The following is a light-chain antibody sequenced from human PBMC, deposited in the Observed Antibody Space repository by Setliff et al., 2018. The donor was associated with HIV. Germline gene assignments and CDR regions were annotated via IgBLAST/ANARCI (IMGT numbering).Light chain of an antibody. CDR1: SSNIGNNY. J-gene: IGLJ3*02. Sequence: QSALGQPPSVSAAPGQKVTISCSGSSSNIGNNYVSWYQQFPGTAPKLFVYENNKRPSGIPDRVSGSKSGTSATLGITGLQTGDEADYYCGTWDSSLSAPVFGGGTKVTVL. CDR2: ENN. CDR3: GTWDSSLSAPV. V-gene: IGLV1-51*02.